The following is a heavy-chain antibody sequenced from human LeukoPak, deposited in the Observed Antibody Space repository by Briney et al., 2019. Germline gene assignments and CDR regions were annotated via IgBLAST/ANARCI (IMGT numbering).Heavy chain of an antibody. V-gene: IGHV1-18*01. Sequence: ASVKVSCKASGYTFTSYGISWVRQAPGQGLEWMGWISAYNGNTNYAQKLQGRVTMTTDTSTSTVYMELRSLRSDDTAVYYCARDRGLWIQLWHNFDYWGQGTLVTVSS. D-gene: IGHD5-18*01. CDR2: ISAYNGNT. J-gene: IGHJ4*02. CDR3: ARDRGLWIQLWHNFDY. CDR1: GYTFTSYG.